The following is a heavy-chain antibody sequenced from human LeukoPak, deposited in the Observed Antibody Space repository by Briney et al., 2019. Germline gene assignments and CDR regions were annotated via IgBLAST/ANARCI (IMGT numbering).Heavy chain of an antibody. V-gene: IGHV3-11*04. Sequence: GGSLRLSCAVSEFTFTDYYMSWVRQAPGKGLEWISYISSSGDIIFNADSVKGRFTISRDNAKNSLYLQMNSLRAEDTAVYYCARGSIESGSYYYYFDYWGQGTLVTVSS. CDR2: ISSSGDII. D-gene: IGHD1-26*01. CDR1: EFTFTDYY. J-gene: IGHJ4*02. CDR3: ARGSIESGSYYYYFDY.